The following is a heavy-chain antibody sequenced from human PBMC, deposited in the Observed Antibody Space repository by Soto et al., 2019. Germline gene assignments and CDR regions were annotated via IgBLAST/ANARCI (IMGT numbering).Heavy chain of an antibody. J-gene: IGHJ6*02. CDR3: ASYYYYGMDV. V-gene: IGHV1-69*06. CDR2: VIPIFGTA. CDR1: VGTFSGYA. Sequence: SVKVACKSSVGTFSGYAMSFVRQAPGQGLEWMGGVIPIFGTANYSQKFQGRVTITAEKSTSTAYMELSSLRSEDTDVYYCASYYYYGMDVWGQGTTVTVSS.